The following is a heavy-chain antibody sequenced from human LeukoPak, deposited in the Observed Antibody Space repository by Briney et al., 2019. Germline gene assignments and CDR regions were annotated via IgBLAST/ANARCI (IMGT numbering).Heavy chain of an antibody. D-gene: IGHD5-18*01. CDR3: AREPQSNGYFVY. J-gene: IGHJ4*02. V-gene: IGHV3-23*01. CDR2: ISGTGGRT. Sequence: QSGGSLRLSCAASGFTFRSFAMSWVRQAPGKGLEWVSAISGTGGRTYYADSVKGRFTLSRDNSKNILYLQMNSLRAEDSAIYSCAREPQSNGYFVYWGQGALVTVSS. CDR1: GFTFRSFA.